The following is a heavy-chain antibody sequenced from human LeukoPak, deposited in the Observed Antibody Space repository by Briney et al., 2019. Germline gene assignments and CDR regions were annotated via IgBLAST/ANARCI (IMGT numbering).Heavy chain of an antibody. CDR2: INSDGSST. D-gene: IGHD3-3*01. CDR1: GFTFSSYW. Sequence: PGGSLRLSCAASGFTFSSYWMHWVRQAPGKGLVWVSRINSDGSSTTYADSVKGRFTISRDKAKNTLYLQMNSPRAEDTAVYYCARVEPIRLLVDYWGQGTLVTVSS. J-gene: IGHJ4*02. CDR3: ARVEPIRLLVDY. V-gene: IGHV3-74*01.